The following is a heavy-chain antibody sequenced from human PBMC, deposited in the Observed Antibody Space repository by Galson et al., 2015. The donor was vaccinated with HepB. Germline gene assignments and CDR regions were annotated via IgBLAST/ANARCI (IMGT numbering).Heavy chain of an antibody. D-gene: IGHD6-19*01. V-gene: IGHV3-23*01. CDR1: GFTFSSCA. CDR2: ISGSGHST. CDR3: AKDSSGWYVVDGMDD. J-gene: IGHJ6*02. Sequence: SLRLSCAASGFTFSSCAMNWVRQAPGKGLEWVSVISGSGHSTYYADSVKGRFTISRDNFKNTLYLEMNSLRAEDTAVYYCAKDSSGWYVVDGMDDWGHGTTGTVSS.